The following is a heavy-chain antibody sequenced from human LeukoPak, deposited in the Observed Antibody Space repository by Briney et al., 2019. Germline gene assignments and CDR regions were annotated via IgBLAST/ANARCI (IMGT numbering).Heavy chain of an antibody. CDR1: GFTFDDYA. CDR2: ISWNSGSI. V-gene: IGHV3-9*01. CDR3: AKDISRDYGDTTGAFDI. Sequence: GGSLRLSCAASGFTFDDYAMHWVRQAPGKGLEWVSGISWNSGSIGYADSVKGRFTISRDNAKNSLYLQMNSLRAEDTALYYCAKDISRDYGDTTGAFDIWGQGTMVTVSS. D-gene: IGHD4-17*01. J-gene: IGHJ3*02.